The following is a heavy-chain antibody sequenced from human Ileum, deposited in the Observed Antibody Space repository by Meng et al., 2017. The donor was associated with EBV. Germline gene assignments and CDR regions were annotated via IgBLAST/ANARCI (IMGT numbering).Heavy chain of an antibody. CDR3: ARVRVIPAAIGFDY. D-gene: IGHD2-2*02. Sequence: EAGPGVVTPSGTLSLTCAVAGGSISSSDWWSWVRQPPGKGLEWIGEIYRGGGTNYNASLKSRVTISVDTSKNHFSLKLNSVTAADTAVYYCARVRVIPAAIGFDYWGQGTLVTVSS. CDR1: GGSISSSDW. V-gene: IGHV4-4*02. J-gene: IGHJ4*02. CDR2: IYRGGGT.